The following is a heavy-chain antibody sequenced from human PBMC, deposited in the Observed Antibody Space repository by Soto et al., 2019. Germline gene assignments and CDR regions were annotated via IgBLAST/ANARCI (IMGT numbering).Heavy chain of an antibody. J-gene: IGHJ4*02. D-gene: IGHD3-10*01. V-gene: IGHV2-26*01. Sequence: SGPTLVNPTETLTLTCTVSGFSLSNARMSMSWIRQPPGKALEWLAHIFSNDAKSYSASLKNRLTISKDTSKSQVVLTMTKMDPVDTATYYCARIRGWGWLGPNDYWGQGTLVTVSS. CDR2: IFSNDAK. CDR3: ARIRGWGWLGPNDY. CDR1: GFSLSNARMS.